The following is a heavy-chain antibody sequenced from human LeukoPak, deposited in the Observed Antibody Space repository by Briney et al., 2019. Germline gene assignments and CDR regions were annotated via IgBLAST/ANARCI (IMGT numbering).Heavy chain of an antibody. CDR2: ISSSSSTI. V-gene: IGHV3-48*01. CDR1: GFTFSSYS. J-gene: IGHJ4*02. Sequence: GGSLRLSCAASGFTFSSYSMNWVRQAPGKGLEGVSYISSSSSTIYYADSVKGRFTISRDNAKNSLYLQMNSLRAEDTAVYYCARGDLAYGDYGGYFDYWGQGTLVTVSS. D-gene: IGHD4-17*01. CDR3: ARGDLAYGDYGGYFDY.